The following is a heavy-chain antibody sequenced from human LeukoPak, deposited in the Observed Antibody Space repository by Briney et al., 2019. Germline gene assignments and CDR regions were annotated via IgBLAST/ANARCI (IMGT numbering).Heavy chain of an antibody. D-gene: IGHD3-10*01. CDR2: INHSGST. V-gene: IGHV4-34*01. CDR1: GGSFSGYY. J-gene: IGHJ3*02. Sequence: SETLSLTCAVYGGSFSGYYWSWIRQPPGKGLEWIGEINHSGSTNYNPSLKSRVTISVDTSKNQFSLKLSSVTAADTAVYYCARLSGAYMTSGAFDIWGQGTMVTVSS. CDR3: ARLSGAYMTSGAFDI.